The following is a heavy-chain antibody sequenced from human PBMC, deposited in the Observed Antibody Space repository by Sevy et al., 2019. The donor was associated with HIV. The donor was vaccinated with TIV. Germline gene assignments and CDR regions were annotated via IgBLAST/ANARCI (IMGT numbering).Heavy chain of an antibody. Sequence: GGSLRLSCAASGFIFSKYSMSWVRQPPGKGLEWVSTLSFGCGEINYADSVKGRFTFSRDNSKSSVYLQMNNLRPEDTVVYYCAREGCTKPHDYWGQGTLVTVSS. D-gene: IGHD2-8*01. V-gene: IGHV3-23*01. CDR2: LSFGCGEI. J-gene: IGHJ4*02. CDR3: AREGCTKPHDY. CDR1: GFIFSKYS.